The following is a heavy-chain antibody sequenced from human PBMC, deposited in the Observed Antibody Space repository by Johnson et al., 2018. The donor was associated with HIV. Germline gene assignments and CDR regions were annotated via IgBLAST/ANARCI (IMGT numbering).Heavy chain of an antibody. D-gene: IGHD3-10*01. J-gene: IGHJ3*01. CDR2: ISYDGSNE. CDR1: GFTFSNYA. Sequence: MQLVESGGGVVQPGRSLRLSCAASGFTFSNYAMHWVRQAPGKGLEWVAVISYDGSNEYYTDSVKGRFTISRDNSKNTLYLQMNSLRAEDTAVYFCARTKLEFLAPDAFDLWGQGTMVSVSS. CDR3: ARTKLEFLAPDAFDL. V-gene: IGHV3-30*14.